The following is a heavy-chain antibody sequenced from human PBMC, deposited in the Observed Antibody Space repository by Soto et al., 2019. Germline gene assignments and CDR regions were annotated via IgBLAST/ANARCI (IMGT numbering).Heavy chain of an antibody. CDR2: IYYSGST. V-gene: IGHV4-30-4*02. Sequence: SETLSLTFTVSGRSISRGDYYLSWIRQPPGKGLEWIGYIYYSGSTYYNPSPKSRVTISVDTSKNQFSLKLSSVTAADTAVYYCASGYSYGVPNWFDPWGQGTLVTVS. CDR1: GRSISRGDYY. D-gene: IGHD5-18*01. J-gene: IGHJ5*02. CDR3: ASGYSYGVPNWFDP.